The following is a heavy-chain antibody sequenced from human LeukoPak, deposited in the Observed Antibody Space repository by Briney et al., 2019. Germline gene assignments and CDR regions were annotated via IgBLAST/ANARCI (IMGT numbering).Heavy chain of an antibody. D-gene: IGHD6-13*01. Sequence: SETLSLTCAVYGGSFSGYYWSWIRQPPGKGLEWIGEINHSGSTNYNPSLKSRVTISVDTSKNQFSLKLSSVTAADTAVYYCARGAGYSSSWYGRLNYSDYWGQGTLVTVSS. CDR3: ARGAGYSSSWYGRLNYSDY. V-gene: IGHV4-34*01. CDR2: INHSGST. J-gene: IGHJ4*02. CDR1: GGSFSGYY.